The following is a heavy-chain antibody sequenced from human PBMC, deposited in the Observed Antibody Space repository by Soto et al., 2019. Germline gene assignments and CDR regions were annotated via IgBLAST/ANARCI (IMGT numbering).Heavy chain of an antibody. CDR1: GYTFTSDG. Sequence: QVQLVQSGAEVKKPGASVKVSCKASGYTFTSDGISWVRQAPGQVLEWMGWISAYNGNTNYAQKLQGRVTMTTDTSTSTAYMELRSLRSDDTAVYYCARDRFDVGATNWFDPWGQGTLVTVSS. CDR3: ARDRFDVGATNWFDP. V-gene: IGHV1-18*01. J-gene: IGHJ5*02. D-gene: IGHD1-26*01. CDR2: ISAYNGNT.